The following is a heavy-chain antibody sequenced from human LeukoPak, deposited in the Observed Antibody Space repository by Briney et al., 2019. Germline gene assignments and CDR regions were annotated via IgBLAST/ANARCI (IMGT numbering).Heavy chain of an antibody. CDR3: ARVGSNYRFDY. V-gene: IGHV4-59*01. CDR2: IYYSGRS. Sequence: SETLSLTCNASGGSISSYYWSWIRQPPGKGLKWIGDIYYSGRSNYNPSLKSRVTISVDTSKNQFSLKLSSVTAADTAVYYCARVGSNYRFDYWGQGTLVTVSS. CDR1: GGSISSYY. D-gene: IGHD4-11*01. J-gene: IGHJ4*02.